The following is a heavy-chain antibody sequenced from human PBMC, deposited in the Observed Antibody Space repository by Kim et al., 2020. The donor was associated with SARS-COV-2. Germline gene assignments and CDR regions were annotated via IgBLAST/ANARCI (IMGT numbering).Heavy chain of an antibody. Sequence: SETLSLTCTVSGGSISSYYWSWIRQPPGKGLEWIGYIYYSGSTNYNPSLKSRVTISVDTSKNQFSLKLSSVTAADTAVYYCARVGYCGGDCSSYRGNWFDPWGQGTLVTVSS. CDR3: ARVGYCGGDCSSYRGNWFDP. CDR1: GGSISSYY. J-gene: IGHJ5*02. D-gene: IGHD2-21*01. V-gene: IGHV4-59*01. CDR2: IYYSGST.